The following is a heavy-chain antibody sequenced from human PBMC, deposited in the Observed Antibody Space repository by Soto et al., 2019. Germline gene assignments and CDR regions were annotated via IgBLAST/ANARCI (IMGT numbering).Heavy chain of an antibody. CDR2: IYYSGST. CDR3: ARGYCSGGSCYLDAFDI. V-gene: IGHV4-59*01. J-gene: IGHJ3*02. Sequence: PSETLSLTCTVSGGSISSYYWSWIRQPPGKGLEWIGYIYYSGSTNYNPPLKSRVTISVDTSKNQFSLKLSSVTAADTAVYYCARGYCSGGSCYLDAFDIWGQGTMVTVSS. D-gene: IGHD2-15*01. CDR1: GGSISSYY.